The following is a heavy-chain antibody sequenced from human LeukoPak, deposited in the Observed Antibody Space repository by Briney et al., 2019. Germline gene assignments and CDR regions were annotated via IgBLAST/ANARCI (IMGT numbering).Heavy chain of an antibody. J-gene: IGHJ6*02. CDR2: ISYGGSNK. CDR1: GFTFSSYA. Sequence: GGSLRLSCAASGFTFSSYAMHWVRQAPGKGLEWVAVISYGGSNKYYADSVKGRFTISRDNSKNTLYLQMNSLRAEDTAVYYCAREPPNYDFWSGYSPGANMDVWGQGTTVTVSS. V-gene: IGHV3-30*04. D-gene: IGHD3-3*01. CDR3: AREPPNYDFWSGYSPGANMDV.